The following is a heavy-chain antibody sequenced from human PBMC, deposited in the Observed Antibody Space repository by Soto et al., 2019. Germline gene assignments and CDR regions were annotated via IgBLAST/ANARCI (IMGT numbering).Heavy chain of an antibody. CDR1: GGSVSSGDYF. Sequence: SETLSLTCTVSGGSVSSGDYFWSWLRLSPGRRLEWIAYIYYSGSTNYNPSLKSRATISVDTSKSQVSLTLTSMTTADAALYYCARSPNYYYYGFDVWGQGTAVTV. CDR2: IYYSGST. CDR3: ARSPNYYYYGFDV. D-gene: IGHD3-10*01. J-gene: IGHJ6*02. V-gene: IGHV4-61*08.